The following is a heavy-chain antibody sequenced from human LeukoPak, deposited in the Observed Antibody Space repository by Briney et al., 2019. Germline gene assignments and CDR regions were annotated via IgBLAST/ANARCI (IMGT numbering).Heavy chain of an antibody. CDR3: ARVPAARYYYYGMDV. D-gene: IGHD2-2*01. CDR1: GGSISSGDYY. J-gene: IGHJ6*02. CDR2: IYYSGST. Sequence: SSQTLSLTCTVSGGSISSGDYYWSWIRQPPGKGLERIGYIYYSGSTYYNPSLKSRVTISVDTSKNQFSLKLSSVTAADTAVYYCARVPAARYYYYGMDVWGQGTTVTVSS. V-gene: IGHV4-30-4*01.